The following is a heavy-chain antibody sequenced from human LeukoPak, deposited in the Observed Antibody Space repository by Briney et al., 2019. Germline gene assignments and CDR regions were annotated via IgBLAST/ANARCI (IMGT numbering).Heavy chain of an antibody. Sequence: ASVKVSCKASGYTFTSYYMHWVRQAPGQGLEWMGIINPSGGSTSYAQKFQGRVTMTRDTSTSTVYMELSSLRSEDTAVYYCARVGDYDFWSGYYLAYYYYYYGMDVWGQGTTVTVSS. CDR3: ARVGDYDFWSGYYLAYYYYYYGMDV. CDR1: GYTFTSYY. J-gene: IGHJ6*02. CDR2: INPSGGST. D-gene: IGHD3-3*01. V-gene: IGHV1-46*01.